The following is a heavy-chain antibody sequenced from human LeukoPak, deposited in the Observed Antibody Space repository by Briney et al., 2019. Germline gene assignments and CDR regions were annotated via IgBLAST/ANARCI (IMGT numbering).Heavy chain of an antibody. D-gene: IGHD6-19*01. Sequence: GRSLRLSCAASGFTFSSYAMHWVRQAPGKGLEWVAVISYDGSNKYYADSVKGRFTISRDNSKNTLYLQMNSLRAEDTAVYYCARDWAVAGIWHSFDPWGQGTLVTVSS. V-gene: IGHV3-30-3*01. J-gene: IGHJ5*02. CDR2: ISYDGSNK. CDR1: GFTFSSYA. CDR3: ARDWAVAGIWHSFDP.